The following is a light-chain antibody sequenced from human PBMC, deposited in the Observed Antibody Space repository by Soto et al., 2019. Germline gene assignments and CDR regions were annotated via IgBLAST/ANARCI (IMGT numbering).Light chain of an antibody. CDR3: QQYETFPLT. V-gene: IGKV1-5*03. CDR2: KAS. CDR1: QSISTW. J-gene: IGKJ4*01. Sequence: DIQMTQSPSTLSASVGDRVTIACRASQSISTWLAWYQQKPGKAPKLLIYKASILESGVPSRFSGSESATEFTLTISSLQPEDFASYYCQQYETFPLTFGGGTKVEIK.